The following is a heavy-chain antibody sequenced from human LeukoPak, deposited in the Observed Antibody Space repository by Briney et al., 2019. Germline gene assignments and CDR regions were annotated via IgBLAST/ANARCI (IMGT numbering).Heavy chain of an antibody. Sequence: PSETLSLTCTVSGGSISSYYWCWIRQAPGKGLEWIGYIYYSGSTNYNPSLKSRVTISVDTSKNQFSLKLSSVTAADTAVYYCARHVRDYDILTGYYTSWFDPWGQGTLVTVSS. CDR3: ARHVRDYDILTGYYTSWFDP. CDR1: GGSISSYY. J-gene: IGHJ5*02. CDR2: IYYSGST. V-gene: IGHV4-59*08. D-gene: IGHD3-9*01.